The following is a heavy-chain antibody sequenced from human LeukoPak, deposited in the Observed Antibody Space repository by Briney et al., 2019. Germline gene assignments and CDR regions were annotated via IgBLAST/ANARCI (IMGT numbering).Heavy chain of an antibody. CDR1: GGSISPYY. J-gene: IGHJ4*02. D-gene: IGHD6-19*01. CDR2: IYFTGGT. CDR3: ARHLPVAGYPYFDY. Sequence: SSETLSLTCTASGGSISPYYWSWIRQPPGKTLEWIGYIYFTGGTNYNPSLKSRLTISLHTSKNQFSLNLSSVTAADTAVYYCARHLPVAGYPYFDYWGQGALVTVSS. V-gene: IGHV4-59*08.